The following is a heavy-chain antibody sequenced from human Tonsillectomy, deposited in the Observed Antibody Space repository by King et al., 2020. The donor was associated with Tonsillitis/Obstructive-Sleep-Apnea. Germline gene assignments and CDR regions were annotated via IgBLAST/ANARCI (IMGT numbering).Heavy chain of an antibody. D-gene: IGHD1-26*01. CDR1: GFTFSDYY. J-gene: IGHJ4*02. V-gene: IGHV3-11*05. CDR2: ISSSSSYT. Sequence: VQLVESGGGLVKPGGSLRLSCAASGFTFSDYYMSWIRQAPGKGLEWVSYISSSSSYTNYADSVKGRFTISRDNAKNSLYLQMNSLRAEDTAVYYCARKGYSGSYFDYWGQGTLVTVSS. CDR3: ARKGYSGSYFDY.